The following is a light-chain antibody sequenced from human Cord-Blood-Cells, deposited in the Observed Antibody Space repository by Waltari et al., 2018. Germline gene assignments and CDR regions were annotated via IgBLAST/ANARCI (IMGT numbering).Light chain of an antibody. CDR1: SSNIGSNT. Sequence: QSVLTQPPSASGTPGQRVTSAWSGSSSNIGSNTVNWYQQLPGTAPKLLIYSNNQRPSGVPYRFSGSKSGTSASLAISGLQSEDEADYYCAAWDDSLNGWVFGGGTKLTVL. CDR3: AAWDDSLNGWV. J-gene: IGLJ3*02. CDR2: SNN. V-gene: IGLV1-44*01.